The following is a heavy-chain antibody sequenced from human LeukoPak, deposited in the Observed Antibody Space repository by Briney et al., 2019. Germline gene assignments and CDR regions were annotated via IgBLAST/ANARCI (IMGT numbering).Heavy chain of an antibody. J-gene: IGHJ4*02. CDR1: GGSISSYY. CDR3: ARDHGDGYFDY. D-gene: IGHD5-24*01. Sequence: SETLSLTCTVSGGSISSYYWSWIRQPPGKGLEWIGEINHSGSTNYNPSLKSRVTISVDTSKNQFSLKLSSVTAADTAVYYCARDHGDGYFDYWGQGTLVTVSS. V-gene: IGHV4-34*01. CDR2: INHSGST.